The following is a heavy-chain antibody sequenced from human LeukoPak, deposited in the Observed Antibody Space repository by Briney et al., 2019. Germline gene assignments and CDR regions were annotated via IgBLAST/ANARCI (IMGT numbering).Heavy chain of an antibody. D-gene: IGHD5-18*01. V-gene: IGHV4-31*03. CDR1: GGSISSGGYY. J-gene: IGHJ4*02. Sequence: SQTLSLTCTVSGGSISSGGYYWSWSRQHPGKGLEWIGYIYYSGSTYYNPSLKSRVTISVDTSKNQFSLKLSSVTAADTAVYYCAAHHIAMVMGYWGQGTLVTVSS. CDR3: AAHHIAMVMGY. CDR2: IYYSGST.